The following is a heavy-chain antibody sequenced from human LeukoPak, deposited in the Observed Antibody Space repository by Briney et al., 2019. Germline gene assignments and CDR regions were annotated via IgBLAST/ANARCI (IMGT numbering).Heavy chain of an antibody. CDR1: GYTFTGYY. D-gene: IGHD2-15*01. CDR2: INPNSGGT. Sequence: ASVKVSCKASGYTFTGYYMHWVRQAPGQGLEWMGRINPNSGGTNYAQKFQGRVTMTRDTSISTAYMELSRLGSDDTAVYYCAREGCSGGSCYCAFDIWGQGTMVTVSS. J-gene: IGHJ3*02. V-gene: IGHV1-2*06. CDR3: AREGCSGGSCYCAFDI.